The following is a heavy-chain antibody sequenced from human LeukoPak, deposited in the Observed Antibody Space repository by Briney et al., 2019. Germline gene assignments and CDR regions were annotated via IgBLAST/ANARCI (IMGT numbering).Heavy chain of an antibody. Sequence: GGSLTLSCAASGFTFGSYSMNWVRKVPGKGLQWVSSISSTSRYIYYLDSVKGRFTVSRDTSKHTVYLQMNSLRAEDTAVYYCAKDRWFGNLPWYFDYWGQGTLVTVSS. CDR3: AKDRWFGNLPWYFDY. CDR1: GFTFGSYS. D-gene: IGHD3-10*01. V-gene: IGHV3-21*04. J-gene: IGHJ4*02. CDR2: ISSTSRYI.